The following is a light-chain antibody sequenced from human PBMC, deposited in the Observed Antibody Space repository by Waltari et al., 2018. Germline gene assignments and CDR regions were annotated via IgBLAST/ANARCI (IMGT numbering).Light chain of an antibody. CDR3: MQGTHWPPWT. Sequence: DVVMTQSPRSLPVTIGQPASISCRSSQSLVHSDGNTYLSWFQQRPGQSPRRLIYKVSNRDSGVPDIFSGSGSGTDFTLKISRVEAEDVGVYYCMQGTHWPPWTFGQGTKVEIQ. V-gene: IGKV2-30*02. J-gene: IGKJ1*01. CDR2: KVS. CDR1: QSLVHSDGNTY.